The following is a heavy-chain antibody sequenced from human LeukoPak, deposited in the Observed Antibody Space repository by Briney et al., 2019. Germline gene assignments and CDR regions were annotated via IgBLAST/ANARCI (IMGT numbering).Heavy chain of an antibody. J-gene: IGHJ6*03. D-gene: IGHD5-12*01. CDR1: GFTFSSYG. CDR2: ISYDGSNK. CDR3: AKLSWATTAPLGVFGMDV. Sequence: PGGSLRLSCAASGFTFSSYGMHWVRQAPGKGLEWVAVISYDGSNKYYADSVKGRFTISRDNSKNTLYLQMNSLRAEDTAVYYCAKLSWATTAPLGVFGMDVWGKGTTVTVSS. V-gene: IGHV3-30*18.